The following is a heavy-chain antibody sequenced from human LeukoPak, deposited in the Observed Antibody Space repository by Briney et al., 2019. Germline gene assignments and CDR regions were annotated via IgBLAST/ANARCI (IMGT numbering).Heavy chain of an antibody. V-gene: IGHV4-4*02. CDR2: IYHSGST. CDR3: VGVGATRGIFDY. D-gene: IGHD1-26*01. Sequence: PSGTLSLTCAVSGGSISSSNWWSWVRQPPGKGLEWIGEIYHSGSTNYNPSLKSRVTISVDKSKNQFSLKLSSVTAADTAVYYCVGVGATRGIFDYWGQGTLVTVSS. J-gene: IGHJ4*02. CDR1: GGSISSSNW.